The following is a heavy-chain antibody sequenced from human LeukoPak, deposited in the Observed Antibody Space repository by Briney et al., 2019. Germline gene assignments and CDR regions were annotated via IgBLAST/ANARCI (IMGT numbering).Heavy chain of an antibody. D-gene: IGHD3-3*01. CDR3: ARDAFKPYDFWSGYYKASYYMDV. V-gene: IGHV1-18*01. CDR2: ISAYNGNT. J-gene: IGHJ6*03. CDR1: GYTFTSYG. Sequence: ASVKVSCKASGYTFTSYGISWVRQAPGQGLEWMGWISAYNGNTNYAQKLQGRVTMTTDTSTSTAYMELRSLRSDDTAVYYCARDAFKPYDFWSGYYKASYYMDVWGEGTTVTVSS.